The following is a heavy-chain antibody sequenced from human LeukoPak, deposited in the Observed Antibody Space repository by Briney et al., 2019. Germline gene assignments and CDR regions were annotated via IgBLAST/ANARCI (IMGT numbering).Heavy chain of an antibody. J-gene: IGHJ3*02. CDR2: ISGSGGST. CDR1: GFTFSSYA. D-gene: IGHD2-2*01. V-gene: IGHV3-23*01. CDR3: ARKSVEVPAAILTSGAFDI. Sequence: PGGSLRLSCAASGFTFSSYAMSWVRQAPGKGLEWVSAISGSGGSTYYADSVKGRFTISRDNSKNALYLQMNSLRAEDTAVYYCARKSVEVPAAILTSGAFDIWGQGTMVTVSS.